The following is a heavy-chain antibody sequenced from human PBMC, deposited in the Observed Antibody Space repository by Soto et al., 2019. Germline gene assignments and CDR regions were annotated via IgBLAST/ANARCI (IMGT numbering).Heavy chain of an antibody. V-gene: IGHV3-21*01. D-gene: IGHD4-17*01. Sequence: GWSLRLSCASSVFTFISYSMNWVRQAPGKGLEWVSSISSSSSYIYYADSVKGRFTISRDNAKNSLYLQMNSLRAEDTAVYYCAKSAVTTSRSRWFDPWGQGTLVTVS. J-gene: IGHJ5*02. CDR1: VFTFISYS. CDR3: AKSAVTTSRSRWFDP. CDR2: ISSSSSYI.